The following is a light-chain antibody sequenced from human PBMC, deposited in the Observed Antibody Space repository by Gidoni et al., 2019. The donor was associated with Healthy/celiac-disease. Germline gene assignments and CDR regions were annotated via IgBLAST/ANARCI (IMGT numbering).Light chain of an antibody. J-gene: IGKJ3*01. CDR1: QGISSY. CDR3: QQLNSYPRT. CDR2: AAS. Sequence: IQLTQSPSSLSASVGDRVTITCRASQGISSYLAWYQQKPGKAPKLLIYAASTLQSRVPSRFSGSGSGTDFTLTISSLQPEDCATYYCQQLNSYPRTFGPGTKVDIK. V-gene: IGKV1-9*01.